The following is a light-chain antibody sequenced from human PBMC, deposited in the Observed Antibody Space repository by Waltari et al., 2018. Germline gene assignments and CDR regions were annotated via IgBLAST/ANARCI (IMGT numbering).Light chain of an antibody. CDR3: QHYNNYPPT. J-gene: IGKJ4*01. V-gene: IGKV1-5*03. Sequence: DIQMTQSPSTLSASVGDRVTLTCRASQSISSWVAWYQQKPGKAPKLLIYKASSLQSDGPSRFSGNGSGTEFTLTISSLQPDDFATFYCQHYNNYPPTFGGGTKVEIK. CDR1: QSISSW. CDR2: KAS.